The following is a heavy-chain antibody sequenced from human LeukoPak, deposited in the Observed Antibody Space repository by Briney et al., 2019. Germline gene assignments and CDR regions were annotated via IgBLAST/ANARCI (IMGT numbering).Heavy chain of an antibody. J-gene: IGHJ5*02. V-gene: IGHV4-61*01. CDR1: GGSISSGSYY. CDR2: IYYSGST. Sequence: SETLSLTCTVSGGSISSGSYYWSWIRQPPGKGLEWIGYIYYSGSTNYNPSLKSRVTISVDTSKNQFSLKLSSVTAADTAVYYCARISARGNWFDPWGQGTLVTVSS. CDR3: ARISARGNWFDP.